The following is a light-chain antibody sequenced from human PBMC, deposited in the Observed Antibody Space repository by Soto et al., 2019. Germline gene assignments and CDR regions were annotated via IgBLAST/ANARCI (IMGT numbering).Light chain of an antibody. CDR1: QDINNY. Sequence: DIQMTQSPSSLSASVGDRVTITCQASQDINNYLNWYQQKPGKAPKLLIFDATNLETGVPSRFSGGGSRTEFTLSISSLQPEDFATYFCQQIYSAPLTFGGGTKVDIK. CDR3: QQIYSAPLT. CDR2: DAT. J-gene: IGKJ4*01. V-gene: IGKV1-39*01.